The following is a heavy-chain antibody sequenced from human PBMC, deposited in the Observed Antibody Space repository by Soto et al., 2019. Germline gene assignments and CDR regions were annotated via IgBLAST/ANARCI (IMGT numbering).Heavy chain of an antibody. D-gene: IGHD2-2*02. V-gene: IGHV5-51*01. Sequence: GESLKISCKGSGYSFTNYWIGWVRQMPGKGLEWMGIIYPGDSNTRYSPSFQGQVTISADKSIGTAYLQWSSLKASDTAMYYCARQGFCSSTSCYTVDYWGQGNRVTVS. J-gene: IGHJ4*02. CDR2: IYPGDSNT. CDR1: GYSFTNYW. CDR3: ARQGFCSSTSCYTVDY.